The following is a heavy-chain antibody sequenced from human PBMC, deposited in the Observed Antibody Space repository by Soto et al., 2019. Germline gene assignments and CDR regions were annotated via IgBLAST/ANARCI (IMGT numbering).Heavy chain of an antibody. Sequence: GGSLRLSCAASGFTFSSYSMNWVRQAPGKGLEWVSSISSSSSYIYYADSVKGRFTISRDNAKNSLYLQMNSLRAEDTAVYYCARDKGRVYYYYYYGMDVWGQGTTVTVYS. CDR3: ARDKGRVYYYYYYGMDV. CDR1: GFTFSSYS. CDR2: ISSSSSYI. J-gene: IGHJ6*02. D-gene: IGHD6-13*01. V-gene: IGHV3-21*01.